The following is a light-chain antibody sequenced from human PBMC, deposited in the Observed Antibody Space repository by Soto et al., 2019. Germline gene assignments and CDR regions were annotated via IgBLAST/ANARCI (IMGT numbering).Light chain of an antibody. CDR2: GNS. CDR1: SSNIGAGYD. CDR3: QSYDSSLRGWV. J-gene: IGLJ3*02. V-gene: IGLV1-40*01. Sequence: QSVLTQPPSVSGAPGQRVTISCTGSSSNIGAGYDVYWYQQLPGTAPKFLIYGNSNRPSGVPDRFSGSKSGTSASLAITGLQAEDEADYYCQSYDSSLRGWVFGGGTKLTVL.